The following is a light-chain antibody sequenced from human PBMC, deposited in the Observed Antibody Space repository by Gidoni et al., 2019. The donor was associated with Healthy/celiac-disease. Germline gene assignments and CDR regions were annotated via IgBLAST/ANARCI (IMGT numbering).Light chain of an antibody. CDR2: EVS. CDR3: SSYAGSNNFPVV. Sequence: QSALTQPPSPSGSPGQSVTISCTGTSSDVGGYNYVSWYQQHPGKAPKLMIYEVSKRPSGVPDRFSGSKSGNTASLTVSGLQAEDEADYYCSSYAGSNNFPVVFGGGTKLTVL. J-gene: IGLJ2*01. V-gene: IGLV2-8*01. CDR1: SSDVGGYNY.